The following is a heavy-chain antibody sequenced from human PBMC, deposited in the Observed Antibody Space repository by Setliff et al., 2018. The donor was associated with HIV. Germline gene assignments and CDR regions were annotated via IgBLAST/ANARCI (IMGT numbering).Heavy chain of an antibody. V-gene: IGHV4-34*01. D-gene: IGHD1-1*01. CDR3: ATKGWNVYTAFDY. Sequence: PSETLSLTCAVYGGSVSDYSCNWIRQTPEKGLEWIAEITHSGSTNYNPSLRGRLTVALGPSRNHFSLHLRSVTAADTAFYYCATKGWNVYTAFDYWGQGTLVTVS. CDR1: GGSVSDYS. CDR2: ITHSGST. J-gene: IGHJ4*02.